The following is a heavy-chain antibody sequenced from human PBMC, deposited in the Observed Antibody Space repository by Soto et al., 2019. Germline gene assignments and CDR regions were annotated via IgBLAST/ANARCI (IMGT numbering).Heavy chain of an antibody. Sequence: SETLSQTCAVSGGAISSGGYSWSWIRQPPGKGLEWIGYIYHSGSTYYNPSLKSRVTISVDRSKNQFSLKLSSVTAADTAVYYCARVPGPWGQGTLVTVSS. CDR3: ARVPGP. J-gene: IGHJ5*02. CDR2: IYHSGST. CDR1: GGAISSGGYS. V-gene: IGHV4-30-2*01.